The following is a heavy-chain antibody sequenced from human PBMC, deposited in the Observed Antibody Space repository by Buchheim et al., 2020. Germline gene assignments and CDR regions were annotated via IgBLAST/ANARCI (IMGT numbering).Heavy chain of an antibody. V-gene: IGHV3-33*01. D-gene: IGHD6-19*01. CDR2: IWYDGSNK. CDR1: GFTFSSYG. CDR3: ARSGGQWLVEGYFDY. Sequence: VQLLESGGGVVQPGRSLRLSCAASGFTFSSYGMHWVRQAPGKGLEWVAVIWYDGSNKYYADSVKGRFTISRDNSKNTLYLQMNSLRAEDTAVYYCARSGGQWLVEGYFDYWGQGTL. J-gene: IGHJ4*02.